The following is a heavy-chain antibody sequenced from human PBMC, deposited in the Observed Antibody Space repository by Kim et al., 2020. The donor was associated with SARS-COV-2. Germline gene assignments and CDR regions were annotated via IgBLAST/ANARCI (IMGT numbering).Heavy chain of an antibody. CDR2: ISAYNGNT. Sequence: ASVKVSCKASGYTFTSYGISWVRQAPGQGLEWMGWISAYNGNTNYAQKLQGRVTMTTDTSTSTAYMELRSLRSDDTAVYYCARAPLDARPHDAFDIWGQGTMVTVSS. V-gene: IGHV1-18*04. J-gene: IGHJ3*02. CDR1: GYTFTSYG. CDR3: ARAPLDARPHDAFDI.